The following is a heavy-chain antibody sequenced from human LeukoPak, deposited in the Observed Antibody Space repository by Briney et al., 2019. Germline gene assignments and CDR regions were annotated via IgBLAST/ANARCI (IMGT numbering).Heavy chain of an antibody. J-gene: IGHJ3*02. Sequence: GGSLRLSCAASGFTFSSYSMNWVRQAPGKGLEWVSSISSSSSYIYYADSVKGRFTISRDNAKNSLYLQMNSLRAEVTAVYYCARVDEDAFDIWGQGTMVTVSS. D-gene: IGHD2-2*03. CDR3: ARVDEDAFDI. CDR2: ISSSSSYI. CDR1: GFTFSSYS. V-gene: IGHV3-21*01.